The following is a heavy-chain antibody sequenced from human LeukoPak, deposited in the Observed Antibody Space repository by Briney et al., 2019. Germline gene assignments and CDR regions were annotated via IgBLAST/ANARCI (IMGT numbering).Heavy chain of an antibody. Sequence: GGFLRLPCVASGFPFSSFAMTWVRQAPGKGLEWVSALSGSGGSANYADSVRDRFTISRDNSKNTLYLQLNSLRAEDSAVYYCAKCRGGGGEYWHFDLWGRGILVSVSS. J-gene: IGHJ2*01. CDR2: LSGSGGSA. CDR1: GFPFSSFA. D-gene: IGHD2-15*01. CDR3: AKCRGGGGEYWHFDL. V-gene: IGHV3-23*01.